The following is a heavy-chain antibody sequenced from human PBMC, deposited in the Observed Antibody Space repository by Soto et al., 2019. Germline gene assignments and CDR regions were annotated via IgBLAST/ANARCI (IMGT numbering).Heavy chain of an antibody. Sequence: ASVKVSCKASGYTFTGYFMHWVRQAPGQGREWMGWINPYSGGADYAQSFQGRVTMTRDTSISTVYMELSRLRFDDTAVYYCARVIRGAYYNSPLDTWGQGXVVTVHS. CDR3: ARVIRGAYYNSPLDT. D-gene: IGHD3-10*01. V-gene: IGHV1-2*02. J-gene: IGHJ5*02. CDR1: GYTFTGYF. CDR2: INPYSGGA.